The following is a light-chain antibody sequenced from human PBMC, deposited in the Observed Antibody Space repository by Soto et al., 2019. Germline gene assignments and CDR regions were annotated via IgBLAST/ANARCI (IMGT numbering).Light chain of an antibody. CDR1: QSVSSN. CDR3: QQYNNWPIT. CDR2: GAS. J-gene: IGKJ5*01. V-gene: IGKV3-15*01. Sequence: ILMTQSPATLAVSPGERATLSCRASQSVSSNLAWYQQKPGQAPRLLIYGASTRATGIPARFSGSGSGTEFTLTISSLQSEDFELYYCQQYNNWPITFGQGTRLEIK.